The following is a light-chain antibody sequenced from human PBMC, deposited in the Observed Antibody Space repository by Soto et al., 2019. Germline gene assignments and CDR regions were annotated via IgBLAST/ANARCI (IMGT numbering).Light chain of an antibody. V-gene: IGKV3-11*01. CDR2: AAS. CDR3: QQRSSWPPIT. Sequence: EIVMTQSPAILSVSPGPSANLSCRASQSVNINSLAWYQQHPGQPPRLLIYAASTRATGIPARFSGSGSGTDFTLTIDNLEPEDFAVYYCQQRSSWPPITFGQGTRLEIK. J-gene: IGKJ5*01. CDR1: QSVNINS.